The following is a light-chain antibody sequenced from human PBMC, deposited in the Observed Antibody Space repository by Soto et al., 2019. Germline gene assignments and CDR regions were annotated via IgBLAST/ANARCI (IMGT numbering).Light chain of an antibody. V-gene: IGLV2-8*01. J-gene: IGLJ2*01. Sequence: QSVLTQPPSASGSPGQSVTISCTGTSSDVGAYNYVSWYQQRPGKAPKLMIYEVTKRPSGVPDRFSGSKSGNTASLTVSGLQAEDEADYYCSAYAGSSNFVVFGGGTKLT. CDR3: SAYAGSSNFVV. CDR1: SSDVGAYNY. CDR2: EVT.